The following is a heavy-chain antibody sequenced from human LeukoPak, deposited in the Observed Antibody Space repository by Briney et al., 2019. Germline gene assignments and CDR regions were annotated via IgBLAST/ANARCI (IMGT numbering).Heavy chain of an antibody. CDR2: TNQEGSEK. CDR1: GFTISTYW. D-gene: IGHD5-18*01. CDR3: AKDRYCYGPKIFDY. V-gene: IGHV3-7*03. Sequence: PGGSLRLSCAASGFTISTYWMSWVRQAPGKGLEWVANTNQEGSEKYYVDSVKGRFTISKDNAKNSLYLQMNSLRAEDTAVYYCAKDRYCYGPKIFDYWGQGTLVTVSS. J-gene: IGHJ4*02.